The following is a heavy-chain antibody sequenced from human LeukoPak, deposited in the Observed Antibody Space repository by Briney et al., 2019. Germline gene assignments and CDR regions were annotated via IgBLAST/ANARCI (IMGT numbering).Heavy chain of an antibody. CDR1: GFTFSSYG. CDR2: IRYDGCNK. J-gene: IGHJ3*02. V-gene: IGHV3-30*02. CDR3: ARDITDIVVVVAATPVAFDI. D-gene: IGHD2-15*01. Sequence: GGSLRLSCAASGFTFSSYGMHWVRQAPGKGLEWVTFIRYDGCNKYYADSVKGRFTISRDNSKNTLYLQMNSLRAEDTAVYYCARDITDIVVVVAATPVAFDIWGQGTMVTVSS.